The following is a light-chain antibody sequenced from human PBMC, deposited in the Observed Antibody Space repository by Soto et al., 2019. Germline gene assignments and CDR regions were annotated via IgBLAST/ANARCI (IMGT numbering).Light chain of an antibody. V-gene: IGKV1-39*01. CDR2: AAS. CDR1: QPVTNY. J-gene: IGKJ1*01. CDR3: EKSYIAPWA. Sequence: LYPKAGERATMTCRASQPVTNYLSWYQQKPGKAPKLFIYAASRLQSGVPSRFSGGGSGKACSTAISSPLPEDLATHFSEKSYIAPWAFGQGTKVDIK.